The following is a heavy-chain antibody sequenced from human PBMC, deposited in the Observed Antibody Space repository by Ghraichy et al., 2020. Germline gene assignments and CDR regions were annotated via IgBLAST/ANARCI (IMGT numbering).Heavy chain of an antibody. J-gene: IGHJ4*02. CDR2: ISSSGSTL. Sequence: GGSLRLSCAASGFTFSDYYMSWIRQAPGKGLEWVSYISSSGSTLYYADSVKGRFTISGDNAKNSLYLQMNSLRAEDTAVYYCAREAWLQYFDYWGQGTLVTVSS. CDR3: AREAWLQYFDY. D-gene: IGHD5-24*01. CDR1: GFTFSDYY. V-gene: IGHV3-11*01.